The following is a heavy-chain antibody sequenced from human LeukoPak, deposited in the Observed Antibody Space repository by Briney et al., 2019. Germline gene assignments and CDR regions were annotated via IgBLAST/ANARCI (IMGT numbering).Heavy chain of an antibody. J-gene: IGHJ4*02. CDR2: IYYSGNT. CDR1: GDSISSNDYY. D-gene: IGHD3-9*01. V-gene: IGHV4-39*01. Sequence: SETLSLTCTVSGDSISSNDYYWGWIRHPPGKGLEGIGDIYYSGNTYYNPSLKSRVTISVDTSKDQFSLKLSSVTAADTAVYYCVRRYSDIVTGYLYYFDYWGRGTLVTVSS. CDR3: VRRYSDIVTGYLYYFDY.